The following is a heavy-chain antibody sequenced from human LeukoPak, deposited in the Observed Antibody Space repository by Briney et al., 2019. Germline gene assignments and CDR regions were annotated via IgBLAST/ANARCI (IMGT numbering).Heavy chain of an antibody. CDR1: GFTFSSYG. CDR2: ISYDGSNK. J-gene: IGHJ3*02. D-gene: IGHD4-23*01. Sequence: GGSLRLSCAASGFTFSSYGMHWVRQAPGKGLEWVAVISYDGSNKYYADSVKGRFTISRDNSKNTLYLQMNSLRAEDTAVYYCARDHRYGGNPLVVAFDIWGQGTMVTVSS. V-gene: IGHV3-30*03. CDR3: ARDHRYGGNPLVVAFDI.